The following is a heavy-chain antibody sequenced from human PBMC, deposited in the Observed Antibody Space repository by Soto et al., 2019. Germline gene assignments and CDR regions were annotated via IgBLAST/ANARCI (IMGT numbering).Heavy chain of an antibody. V-gene: IGHV3-23*01. J-gene: IGHJ6*02. Sequence: EVQLLESGGGLVQPGGSLRLSCAASGFTFSSYAMNWVRQAPGKGLEWVSDISSSGGSGGSTHYAESVKGRFTISRDNSNNTLYLQMNSLRAEDTAVYYCATDWRMDVWGQGTTGTVSS. CDR2: ISSSGGSGGST. CDR3: ATDWRMDV. CDR1: GFTFSSYA.